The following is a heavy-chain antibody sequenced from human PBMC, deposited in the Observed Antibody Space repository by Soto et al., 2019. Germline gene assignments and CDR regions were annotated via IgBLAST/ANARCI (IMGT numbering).Heavy chain of an antibody. D-gene: IGHD3-9*01. CDR1: GGSVNNKTYY. Sequence: KTSETLSLTCSVSGGSVNNKTYYWSWIRQPPGKRLEWIRYVYYSGTTNYNPSLKSRVTISIDMSKNQFSLRLSSVTAADTALYYCARTTAVPNTLRSRYFFDFWGQGTLVTVSS. V-gene: IGHV4-61*01. J-gene: IGHJ4*02. CDR2: VYYSGTT. CDR3: ARTTAVPNTLRSRYFFDF.